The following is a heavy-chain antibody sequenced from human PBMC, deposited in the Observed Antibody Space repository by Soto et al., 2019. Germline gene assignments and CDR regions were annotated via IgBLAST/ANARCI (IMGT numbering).Heavy chain of an antibody. J-gene: IGHJ6*02. V-gene: IGHV3-30-3*01. Sequence: GGSLRLSCADSGFTFSSYPMHWVRQAPGKGLEWVAVISYDGSNKYYADSVKGRFTISRDNSKNTLYLQMNSLRAEDTAVYYCARDLRLVTMIVVVTDYYYGMDVWGQGTTVTVSS. CDR1: GFTFSSYP. CDR2: ISYDGSNK. D-gene: IGHD3-22*01. CDR3: ARDLRLVTMIVVVTDYYYGMDV.